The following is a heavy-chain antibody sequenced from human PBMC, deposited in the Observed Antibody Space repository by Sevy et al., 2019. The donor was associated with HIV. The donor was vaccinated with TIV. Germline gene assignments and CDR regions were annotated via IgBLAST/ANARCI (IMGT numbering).Heavy chain of an antibody. CDR1: AGSISAYY. V-gene: IGHV4-59*01. J-gene: IGHJ5*02. Sequence: SETLSLTWSVSAGSISAYYWSWIRQPPGKGLEWIAYIHDSGNSNYNPSLKSRVTISMDTSKNQFSLKVTSVTEADTALYYCARAPPVRSGDDSLNWFDPWGQGILVTVSS. CDR3: ARAPPVRSGDDSLNWFDP. D-gene: IGHD5-12*01. CDR2: IHDSGNS.